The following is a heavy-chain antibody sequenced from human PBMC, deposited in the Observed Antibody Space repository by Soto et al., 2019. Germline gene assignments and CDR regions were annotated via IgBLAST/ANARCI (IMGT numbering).Heavy chain of an antibody. D-gene: IGHD3-10*01. CDR1: GYTFTGYY. V-gene: IGHV1-2*02. Sequence: QVQLVQSGAEVKKPGASVKVSCKASGYTFTGYYMHWVRQAPGQGLEWMGWINPNSGGTNYAQKFQGGVTMTRDTTNSTAYMELGRLRSDDTAVYYCARDRGSLWFGDSGYYGMDVWGQGTTVTVSS. CDR3: ARDRGSLWFGDSGYYGMDV. J-gene: IGHJ6*02. CDR2: INPNSGGT.